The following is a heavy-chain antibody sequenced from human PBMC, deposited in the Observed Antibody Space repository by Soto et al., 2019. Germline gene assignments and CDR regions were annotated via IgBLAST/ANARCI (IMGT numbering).Heavy chain of an antibody. V-gene: IGHV4-34*01. J-gene: IGHJ6*02. CDR2: INHSGST. D-gene: IGHD1-26*01. CDR3: ARAGRGSYFLPYYYCYGMDV. Sequence: SETLSLTCAVYGGSFSGYYWSWIRQPPGKGLEWIGEINHSGSTNYDPSLKSRVTISVDTPKNQFSLKLSSVTAADTAVYYCARAGRGSYFLPYYYCYGMDVWGQGTTVTVSS. CDR1: GGSFSGYY.